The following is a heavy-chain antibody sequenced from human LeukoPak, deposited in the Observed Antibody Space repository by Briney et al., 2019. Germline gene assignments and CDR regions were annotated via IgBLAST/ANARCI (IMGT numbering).Heavy chain of an antibody. V-gene: IGHV4-34*01. Sequence: SETLSLTCAVYGGSFSGHYWSWIRQPPGKGLEWIGEIDHSGTTNYNPSLKSRVSISVDTSKNQFSLKVTYVTAADTAVYHCARSCPGGACPIDYWGQGTRVTVSS. J-gene: IGHJ4*02. CDR3: ARSCPGGACPIDY. CDR2: IDHSGTT. CDR1: GGSFSGHY. D-gene: IGHD2-21*02.